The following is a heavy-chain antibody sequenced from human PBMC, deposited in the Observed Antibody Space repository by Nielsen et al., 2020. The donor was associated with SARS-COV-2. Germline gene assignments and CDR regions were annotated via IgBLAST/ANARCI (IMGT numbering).Heavy chain of an antibody. CDR3: AKFRGLGRSVGAFDV. Sequence: SETLSLTCSVSNEITPHYWSWVRQTPGKGLEWIGYIYYSGNTSYSPSPKSRVNISLDKSKNQFSLTLKSVTAADTAVYYCAKFRGLGRSVGAFDVWGPGTKVTVSS. V-gene: IGHV4-59*11. D-gene: IGHD3-10*01. CDR1: NEITPHY. J-gene: IGHJ3*01. CDR2: IYYSGNT.